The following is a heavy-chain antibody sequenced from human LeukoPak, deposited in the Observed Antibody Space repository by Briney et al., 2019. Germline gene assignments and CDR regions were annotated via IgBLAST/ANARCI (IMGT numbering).Heavy chain of an antibody. CDR3: ARDGGIATDNWFDP. CDR2: IYTSGST. D-gene: IGHD2-15*01. V-gene: IGHV4-4*07. J-gene: IGHJ5*02. Sequence: SETLSLTCTVSGGSISSYYWSWIRQPAGNGLEWIGRIYTSGSTNYNPSLKSRVTMSVDTSKNQFSLKLSSVTAADTAVYYCARDGGIATDNWFDPWGQGTLVTVSS. CDR1: GGSISSYY.